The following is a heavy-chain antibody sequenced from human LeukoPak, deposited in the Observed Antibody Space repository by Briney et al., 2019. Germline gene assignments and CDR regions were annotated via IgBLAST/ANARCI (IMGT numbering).Heavy chain of an antibody. J-gene: IGHJ6*03. D-gene: IGHD4-11*01. CDR3: ASEMTTVLQPYYYRDV. CDR2: INHSGST. Sequence: SETLSLTCAVYGGSFSGYYWSWIRQPPGKGLEWIGEINHSGSTNYNPSVKSRVTISVDTSKNQFSLKLSSVTAADTAVYYFASEMTTVLQPYYYRDVWGKGTTVSVSS. CDR1: GGSFSGYY. V-gene: IGHV4-34*01.